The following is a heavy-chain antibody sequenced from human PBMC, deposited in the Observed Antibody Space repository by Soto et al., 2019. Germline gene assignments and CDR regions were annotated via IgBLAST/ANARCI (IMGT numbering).Heavy chain of an antibody. CDR3: PRDRWPIGD. D-gene: IGHD2-15*01. V-gene: IGHV4-59*01. Sequence: QVQLQESGPGLVKPSETLSLTCTVSGGSISSDYWSWIRQPPGTGLEWIGYIYYSWSTNYNPSLTSRVTISVDTCTNQSSLKLSSLTAADTAVYYCPRDRWPIGDWGQGPLVTVSS. J-gene: IGHJ4*02. CDR2: IYYSWST. CDR1: GGSISSDY.